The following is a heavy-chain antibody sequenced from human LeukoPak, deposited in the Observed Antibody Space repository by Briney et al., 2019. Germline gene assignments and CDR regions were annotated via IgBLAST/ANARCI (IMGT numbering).Heavy chain of an antibody. V-gene: IGHV4-4*09. D-gene: IGHD3/OR15-3a*01. CDR3: ARRTPGPQLDEYVAYYFDL. CDR2: IYSSGMT. J-gene: IGHJ4*02. Sequence: KASETLSLTCTVSGGSITTDCWIWIRQPPGKGLEWTAYIYSSGMTKYNPSLKSRGTISVDPSKNQLSLKLNSVTAADTAVYYCARRTPGPQLDEYVAYYFDLWGQGTLVTVSS. CDR1: GGSITTDC.